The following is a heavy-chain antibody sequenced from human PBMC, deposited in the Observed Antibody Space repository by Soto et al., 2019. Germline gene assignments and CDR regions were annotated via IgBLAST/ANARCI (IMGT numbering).Heavy chain of an antibody. J-gene: IGHJ5*02. V-gene: IGHV3-23*01. D-gene: IGHD3-16*02. CDR2: ISDSGGST. CDR1: GVPFNNYA. Sequence: EVLLLESGGGFVQPGGSLRLSCAASGVPFNNYAMTWVRQAPGKGLEWVSGISDSGGSTYYADCVKGRFTISRDNSRNRLYLQMNSLRAEDTAVYYCGLDGRVRPPWGQGTLVTVSS. CDR3: GLDGRVRPP.